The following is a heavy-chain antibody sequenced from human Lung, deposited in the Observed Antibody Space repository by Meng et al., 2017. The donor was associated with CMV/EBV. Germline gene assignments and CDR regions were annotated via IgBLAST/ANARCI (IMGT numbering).Heavy chain of an antibody. CDR1: GGSFSGYY. Sequence: GSLRLSCAVYGGSFSGYYWSWIRQPPGKGLEWIGEINHSGSTNYNPSLKSRVTISVDTSKNQFSLKLSSVTAADTAVYYCARELGYCSSTSCYTYYYYGMDVWGQGTTVTGSS. CDR3: ARELGYCSSTSCYTYYYYGMDV. CDR2: INHSGST. D-gene: IGHD2-2*02. J-gene: IGHJ6*02. V-gene: IGHV4-34*01.